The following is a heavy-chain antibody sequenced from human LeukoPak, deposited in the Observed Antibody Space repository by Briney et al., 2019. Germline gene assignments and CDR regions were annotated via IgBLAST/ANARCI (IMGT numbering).Heavy chain of an antibody. CDR2: ISSSAISI. CDR1: GFTFSSYA. D-gene: IGHD3/OR15-3a*01. Sequence: GGSLRLSCAASGFTFSSYAMSWVRQAPGKGLEWVSSISSSAISIYYADSLRGRFTISRDNAKNFLYLQMNSLRAEDTAVYYCAREYDVLTAGLDFWGQGTLVTVSS. CDR3: AREYDVLTAGLDF. J-gene: IGHJ4*02. V-gene: IGHV3-21*06.